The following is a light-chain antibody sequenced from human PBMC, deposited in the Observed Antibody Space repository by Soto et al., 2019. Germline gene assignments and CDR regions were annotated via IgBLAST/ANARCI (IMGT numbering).Light chain of an antibody. V-gene: IGKV1-5*01. CDR2: DAS. Sequence: DIQMTQSPSSLSAPVGDRVTITCRASQGIANFLNWYQQKPGKAPKLLIYDASSLESGVPSRFSGSGSGTEFTLTISSLQPDDFATYYCQQYNSYSVTFGQGTKVDIK. J-gene: IGKJ1*01. CDR3: QQYNSYSVT. CDR1: QGIANF.